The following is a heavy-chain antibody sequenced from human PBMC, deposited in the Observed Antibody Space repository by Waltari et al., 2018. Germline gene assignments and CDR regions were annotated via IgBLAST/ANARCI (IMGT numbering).Heavy chain of an antibody. CDR2: IDPSDSYT. V-gene: IGHV5-10-1*01. D-gene: IGHD3-16*01. CDR3: ARRGVAAMGGGSSWFDP. CDR1: GYTFSDHW. Sequence: EVHLVQSGAEVKKPGESLRISCKGSGYTFSDHWITWVRQVPGRGPEWMGKIDPSDSYTPYRPSPEGHVPFSSDKSINTAYLQWSSLKPSDTAIYYCARRGVAAMGGGSSWFDPWGRGTLVIVSS. J-gene: IGHJ5*02.